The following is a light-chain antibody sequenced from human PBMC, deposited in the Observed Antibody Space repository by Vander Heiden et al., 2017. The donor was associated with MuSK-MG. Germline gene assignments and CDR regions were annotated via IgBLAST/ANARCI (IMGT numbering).Light chain of an antibody. Sequence: DIQMTQSPSSLSASVGDRVTITCRASQSISSYLNWYQQKPGKAPKLLIYAASSLQSGVPSRFSGSGSGTDFTLTISRLQPEDFATYYCQQSDSTPNTFGGGTKVEIK. CDR3: QQSDSTPNT. V-gene: IGKV1-39*01. CDR2: AAS. J-gene: IGKJ4*01. CDR1: QSISSY.